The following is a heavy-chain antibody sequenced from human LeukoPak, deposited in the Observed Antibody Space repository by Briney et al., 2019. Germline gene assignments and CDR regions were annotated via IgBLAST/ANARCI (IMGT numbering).Heavy chain of an antibody. Sequence: ASVKVSCKASSYTFTSYGISWVRQAPGQGLEWMGWISAYNGNTNYAQKLQGRVTMTTDTSTSTAYMELRSLRSDDTAVYYCARGGGYYDFWSGQNWFDPWGQGTLVTVSS. V-gene: IGHV1-18*01. CDR3: ARGGGYYDFWSGQNWFDP. CDR1: SYTFTSYG. D-gene: IGHD3-3*01. J-gene: IGHJ5*02. CDR2: ISAYNGNT.